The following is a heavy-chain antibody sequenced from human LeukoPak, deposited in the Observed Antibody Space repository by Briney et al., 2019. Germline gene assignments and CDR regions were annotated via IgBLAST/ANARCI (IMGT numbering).Heavy chain of an antibody. V-gene: IGHV3-11*01. D-gene: IGHD2-15*01. J-gene: IGHJ4*02. Sequence: GGSLRLSCAASGFTFSDYYMNWIRQAPGEGLEWVSYISSNGRIIYYADSVKGRFTISRDNAKNSLYLQMNSLRAEDTALYYCAKGDCSGGSCYSLTVIPPDYFDYWGQGTLVTVSS. CDR1: GFTFSDYY. CDR3: AKGDCSGGSCYSLTVIPPDYFDY. CDR2: ISSNGRII.